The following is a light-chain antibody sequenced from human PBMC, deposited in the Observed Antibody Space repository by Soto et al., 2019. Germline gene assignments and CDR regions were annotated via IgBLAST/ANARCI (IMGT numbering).Light chain of an antibody. CDR1: QSVRGSY. Sequence: EIVLTQSPGTLSLSPGERATLSCRASQSVRGSYLAWYQQKPGQAPRLLIFGATSRATGIPDRFSGRRSGTDFTLTISRLEPEEFAVYYCQQYGSSATFGQGTKVDIK. V-gene: IGKV3-20*01. CDR3: QQYGSSAT. CDR2: GAT. J-gene: IGKJ1*01.